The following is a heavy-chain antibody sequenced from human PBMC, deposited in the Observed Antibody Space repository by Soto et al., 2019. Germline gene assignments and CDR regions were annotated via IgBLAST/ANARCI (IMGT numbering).Heavy chain of an antibody. V-gene: IGHV1-3*01. CDR3: ARCSTQPFGVVKMFDY. D-gene: IGHD3-3*01. CDR1: GYPFTSYA. J-gene: IGHJ4*02. CDR2: INAGNGNT. Sequence: GXSVKVSCKASGYPFTSYAMHWVRQAPGRRLEWMGWINAGNGNTKYSQKFQGRVTITRDTSASTAYMELGSLRSEDTAVYYCARCSTQPFGVVKMFDYWGQGTLVTVSS.